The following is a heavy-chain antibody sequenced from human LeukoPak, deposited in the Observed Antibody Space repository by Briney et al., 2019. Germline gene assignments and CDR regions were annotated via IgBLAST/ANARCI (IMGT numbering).Heavy chain of an antibody. D-gene: IGHD3-22*01. CDR2: IYTSGST. CDR3: ARDGYYYDSSGYYLARPFQH. V-gene: IGHV4-61*02. J-gene: IGHJ1*01. CDR1: GGSISSGGYS. Sequence: SQTLSLTCAVSGGSISSGGYSWSWIRQPAGKGLEWIGRIYTSGSTNYNPSLKSRVTISVDTSKNQFSLKLSSVTAADTAVYYCARDGYYYDSSGYYLARPFQHWGQGTLVTVSS.